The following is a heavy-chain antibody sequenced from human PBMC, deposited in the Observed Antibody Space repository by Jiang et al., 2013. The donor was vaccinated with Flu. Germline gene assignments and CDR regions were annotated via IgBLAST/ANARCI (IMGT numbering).Heavy chain of an antibody. Sequence: GPGLVKPSETLSLTCTVSGDSISSSSYYWGWIRQPPGKGLEWIGTIYHSGSTYYNPSLKSRVVISVDTSRNQFSLKLGSVTAADTAVFYCARQLGSAWSRDWYFDLVGPWHPGHCLL. J-gene: IGHJ2*01. CDR1: GDSISSSSYY. V-gene: IGHV4-39*01. D-gene: IGHD6-19*01. CDR3: ARQLGSAWSRDWYFDL. CDR2: IYHSGST.